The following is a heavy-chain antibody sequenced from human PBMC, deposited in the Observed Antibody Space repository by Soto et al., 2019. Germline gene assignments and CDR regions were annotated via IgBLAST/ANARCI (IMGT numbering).Heavy chain of an antibody. V-gene: IGHV3-73*01. CDR3: TSSGYSYYFDY. D-gene: IGHD5-18*01. J-gene: IGHJ4*02. CDR1: GFTFSGSA. CDR2: IRSKANSYAT. Sequence: GGSLRLSCAASGFTFSGSAMHWVRQASGKGLEWVGSIRSKANSYATAYAASVKGRFTISRDDSKNTAYLQMNSLKTEDTAVYYCTSSGYSYYFDYWGQGTLVTVSS.